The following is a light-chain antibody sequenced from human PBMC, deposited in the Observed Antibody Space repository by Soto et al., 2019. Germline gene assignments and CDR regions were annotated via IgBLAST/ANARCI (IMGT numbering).Light chain of an antibody. Sequence: QSALTQPASVSGSPGQSITISCTGTSNDVSWYQQQPGKAHKLMIYDDTNRPSGVSNRFSGSKSGNTASLTISGLQAEDEADYYCSSYTSSNTLVFGGGTKLTVL. CDR2: DDT. CDR3: SSYTSSNTLV. V-gene: IGLV2-14*03. CDR1: SNDV. J-gene: IGLJ3*02.